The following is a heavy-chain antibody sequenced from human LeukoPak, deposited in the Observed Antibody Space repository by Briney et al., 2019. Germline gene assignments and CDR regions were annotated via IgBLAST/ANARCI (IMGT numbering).Heavy chain of an antibody. D-gene: IGHD1-26*01. V-gene: IGHV4-59*01. J-gene: IGHJ4*02. CDR3: ARGVYGSQDY. CDR2: IYYSGST. CDR1: GGSISSYY. Sequence: SETLSLTCTVSGGSISSYYWSWIRQPPGKGLEWIGYIYYSGSTNYNPSLKRRVTISVDTSKNQFSLKLSSVTAADTAVYYCARGVYGSQDYWGQGTLVTVSS.